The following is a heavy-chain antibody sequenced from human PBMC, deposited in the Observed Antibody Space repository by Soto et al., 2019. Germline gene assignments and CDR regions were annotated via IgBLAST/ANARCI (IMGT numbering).Heavy chain of an antibody. Sequence: GGSLRLSCAASGFTFGNYWMHWVRQAPGKGLVWVSRINSDGSTTSYADSVKGRFTISRDNAKNTLYLQMNSLRAEDTAVYYCASPFGDNYYYYGMDVWGQGTTVTVSS. D-gene: IGHD2-21*02. J-gene: IGHJ6*02. CDR3: ASPFGDNYYYYGMDV. V-gene: IGHV3-74*01. CDR1: GFTFGNYW. CDR2: INSDGSTT.